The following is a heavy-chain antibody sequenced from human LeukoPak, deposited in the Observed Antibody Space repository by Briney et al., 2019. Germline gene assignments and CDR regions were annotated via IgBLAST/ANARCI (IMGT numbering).Heavy chain of an antibody. CDR1: GFTFSDYY. V-gene: IGHV3-11*01. J-gene: IGHJ4*02. D-gene: IGHD3-22*01. CDR3: ARGPPYYDSSGYHFDY. CDR2: ISSSGSTI. Sequence: GGSLRLSCAASGFTFSDYYMSWIRQAPGKGLEWVSYISSSGSTIYYADSVKGRFTISRDNAKNSLYLQMNSLRAEDTAVYYCARGPPYYDSSGYHFDYWGQGTLVIVSS.